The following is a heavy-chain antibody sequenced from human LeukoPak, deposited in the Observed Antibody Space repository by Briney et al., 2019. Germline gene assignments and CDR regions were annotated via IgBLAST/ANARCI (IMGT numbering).Heavy chain of an antibody. CDR1: GFTFSSYE. J-gene: IGHJ4*02. Sequence: GGTLRLSCAASGFTFSSYEMNWVRPAPGKGLEGISYISSSVRSGSSIYYADSVKGRFTISRNNAKNSLYLQMNSLRAEDTAVYYCARGPYGGYVDYWGQGTLVTVSS. CDR3: ARGPYGGYVDY. CDR2: ISSSVRSGSSI. D-gene: IGHD4/OR15-4a*01. V-gene: IGHV3-48*03.